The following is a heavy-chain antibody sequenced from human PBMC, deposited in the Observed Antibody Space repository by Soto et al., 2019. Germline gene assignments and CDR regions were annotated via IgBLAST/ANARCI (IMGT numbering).Heavy chain of an antibody. Sequence: ASVKVSCKASGFTFTSSAVQWVRQARGQRLEWIGWIVVGSGNTNYARKFQERVTITRDMSTSTAYMELSSLRSEDTAVYYCAADRGSSSPNYYYYGMDVWGQGTTVTVSS. D-gene: IGHD6-6*01. V-gene: IGHV1-58*01. CDR1: GFTFTSSA. J-gene: IGHJ6*02. CDR2: IVVGSGNT. CDR3: AADRGSSSPNYYYYGMDV.